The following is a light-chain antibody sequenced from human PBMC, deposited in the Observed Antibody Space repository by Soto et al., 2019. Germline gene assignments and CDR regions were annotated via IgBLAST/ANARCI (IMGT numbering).Light chain of an antibody. Sequence: IEVSQSPAFLSVSPAERVVLSCRASQSIDGNLAWYQHRPGQPPRLLISRASTRATGIPARFSGSGSGTDFTLTISSLQSEDSAVYYCQQNHQWPRTFGRGTKVEIK. J-gene: IGKJ4*02. CDR3: QQNHQWPRT. V-gene: IGKV3-15*01. CDR2: RAS. CDR1: QSIDGN.